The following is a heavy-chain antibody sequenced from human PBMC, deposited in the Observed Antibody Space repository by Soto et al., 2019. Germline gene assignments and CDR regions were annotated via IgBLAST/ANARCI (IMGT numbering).Heavy chain of an antibody. J-gene: IGHJ6*02. CDR2: IYYSGST. Sequence: SETLSLTCTVSGGSISSGDYYWSWIRQPPGKGLEWIGYIYYSGSTYYNPSLKSRMTINPDTSKNQFSLHLDSVTPEDTAVYYCAGVTWFRGLDVWGQGTPVTVSS. D-gene: IGHD3-10*01. CDR1: GGSISSGDYY. CDR3: AGVTWFRGLDV. V-gene: IGHV4-30-4*01.